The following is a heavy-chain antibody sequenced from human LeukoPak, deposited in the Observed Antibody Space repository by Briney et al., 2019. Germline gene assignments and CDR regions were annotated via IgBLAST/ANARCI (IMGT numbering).Heavy chain of an antibody. CDR2: IWYDGSNK. V-gene: IGHV3-33*01. D-gene: IGHD6-13*01. J-gene: IGHJ4*02. CDR1: GFTFSSFG. CDR3: ARVSSSWYALDDY. Sequence: GRSLRLSCAASGFTFSSFGMHWVRQAPGKGLEWVAVIWYDGSNKYYAESVKGRFTISRDYSKNTLYLEMNSLRAEDTAVYYCARVSSSWYALDDYWGQGTLVTVSS.